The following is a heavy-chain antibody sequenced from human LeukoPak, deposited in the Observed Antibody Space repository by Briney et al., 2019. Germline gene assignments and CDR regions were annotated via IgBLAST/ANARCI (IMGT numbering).Heavy chain of an antibody. CDR1: GFTFSSYA. D-gene: IGHD2-2*01. J-gene: IGHJ5*02. Sequence: PGGSLRPSCAASGFTFSSYAMSWVRQAPGKGLEWVSAISGSGGSTYYADSVKGRFTISRDNSKNTLYLQMNSLRAEDTAVYYCAKDPCSSTSCSNWFDPWGQGTLVTVSS. V-gene: IGHV3-23*01. CDR2: ISGSGGST. CDR3: AKDPCSSTSCSNWFDP.